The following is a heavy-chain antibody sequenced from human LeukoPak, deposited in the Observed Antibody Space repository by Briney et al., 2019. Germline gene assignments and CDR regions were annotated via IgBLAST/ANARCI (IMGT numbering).Heavy chain of an antibody. Sequence: GRSLRLSCAAPGFTFSSYAMHWVRQAPGKGLEWVAVISYDGSNKYYADSVKGRFAISRDNSKNTLYLQMNSLRAEDTAVYYCARDQAAYYDFWSGGYGMDVWGQGTTVTVSS. CDR1: GFTFSSYA. CDR3: ARDQAAYYDFWSGGYGMDV. D-gene: IGHD3-3*01. V-gene: IGHV3-30*09. J-gene: IGHJ6*02. CDR2: ISYDGSNK.